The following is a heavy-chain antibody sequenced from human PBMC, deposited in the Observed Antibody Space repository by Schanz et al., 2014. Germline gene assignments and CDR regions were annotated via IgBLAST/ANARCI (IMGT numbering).Heavy chain of an antibody. V-gene: IGHV3-21*05. CDR2: ISDSGTYT. CDR1: GFTFSSYG. D-gene: IGHD6-25*01. J-gene: IGHJ4*02. Sequence: VRLVESGGGVVQPGRSLRLSCAASGFTFSSYGMHWVRQAPGKGLEWLSYISDSGTYTNYADSVKGRFTISRDNAKRSLFLQMNSLRAEDTAVYYCAKVRYSSGWRGDYFDEWGQGTLVTVAS. CDR3: AKVRYSSGWRGDYFDE.